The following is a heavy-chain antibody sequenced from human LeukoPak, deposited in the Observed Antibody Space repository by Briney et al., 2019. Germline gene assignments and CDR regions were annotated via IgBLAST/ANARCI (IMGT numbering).Heavy chain of an antibody. CDR1: GFTFSSYG. Sequence: GGSLRLSCAASGFTFSSYGMHWVRQAPGKGLEWVAVISYDGSNKYYADSVKGRFTISRDNSKNTLYLQMNSLRAEDTAVYYCANSDFDYWGQGTLVTVSS. CDR3: ANSDFDY. J-gene: IGHJ4*02. V-gene: IGHV3-30*18. CDR2: ISYDGSNK.